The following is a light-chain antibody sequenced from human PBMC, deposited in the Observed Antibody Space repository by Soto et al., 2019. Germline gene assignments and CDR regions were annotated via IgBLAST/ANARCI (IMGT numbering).Light chain of an antibody. CDR1: QSFGTN. J-gene: IGKJ1*01. Sequence: EIVMTQSPATVSVSPGEGATLSCRASQSFGTNLAWYQQTPGQAPRLLIYGASIRATGVPDRFSGSGSGTYFTLTISSLRSEDFAVYYCQQYNNWPQTFGQGTKVEIK. CDR2: GAS. V-gene: IGKV3-15*01. CDR3: QQYNNWPQT.